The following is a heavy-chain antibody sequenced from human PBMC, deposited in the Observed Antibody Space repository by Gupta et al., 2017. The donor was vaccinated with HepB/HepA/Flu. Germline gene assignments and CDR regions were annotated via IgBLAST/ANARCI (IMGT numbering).Heavy chain of an antibody. D-gene: IGHD1-7*01. Sequence: EVHLVESGGGLVQPGGSLRLSCAASGFLFIDFYMDWHRQAPGKGLEWVGVIRNKAKSYTTEYAASVKGRFTISRDDSKNSLYLQMNSLTTEDTAVYYCARNRNYYYFDYWGQGTLVSVSS. CDR1: GFLFIDFY. J-gene: IGHJ4*02. V-gene: IGHV3-72*01. CDR3: ARNRNYYYFDY. CDR2: IRNKAKSYTT.